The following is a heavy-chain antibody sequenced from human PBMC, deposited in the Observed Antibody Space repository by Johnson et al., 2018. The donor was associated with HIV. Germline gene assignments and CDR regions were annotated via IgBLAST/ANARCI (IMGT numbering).Heavy chain of an antibody. Sequence: VQLVESGGGVVQPGGSLRLSCAASGFTFSSYWMSWVRQAPGKGLEWVANIKQDGSEKYYVDSVKGRFTISRDNAKNSLYLQMNSLRAEDTAVYYCARVITEGGTRWAFDIWGQGTIVTVSS. V-gene: IGHV3-7*05. D-gene: IGHD6-13*01. CDR1: GFTFSSYW. J-gene: IGHJ3*02. CDR3: ARVITEGGTRWAFDI. CDR2: IKQDGSEK.